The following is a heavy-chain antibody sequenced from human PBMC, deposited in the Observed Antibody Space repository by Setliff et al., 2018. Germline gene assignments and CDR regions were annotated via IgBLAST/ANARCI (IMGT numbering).Heavy chain of an antibody. CDR2: INPGGSET. Sequence: LRLSCVATGFSFRNCWASWVRQAQGKGPEWLASINPGGSETYYVDSARGRFTISRDNARNSLSLQMNSLRSDDTAVYYCARDATRFKMYRGIKIRFYHIDVWGKGTTVTVSS. CDR3: ARDATRFKMYRGIKIRFYHIDV. J-gene: IGHJ6*03. V-gene: IGHV3-7*01. CDR1: GFSFRNCW. D-gene: IGHD3-10*01.